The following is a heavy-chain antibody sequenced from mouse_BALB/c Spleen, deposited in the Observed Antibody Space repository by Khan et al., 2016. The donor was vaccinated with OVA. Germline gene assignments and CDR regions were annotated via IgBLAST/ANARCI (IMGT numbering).Heavy chain of an antibody. Sequence: QVQLQQSGPGLVAPSQSLSITCTVSGFSLTSYGVSWVRQPPGKGLEWLGVIWGDGSTNYHSVLRSRLSIRKDNSKSQVFLKLNSLQSDDTATYYCAKELPFAMYYWGQGTSVTVSS. J-gene: IGHJ4*01. CDR3: AKELPFAMYY. D-gene: IGHD1-1*01. CDR2: IWGDGST. CDR1: GFSLTSYG. V-gene: IGHV2-3*01.